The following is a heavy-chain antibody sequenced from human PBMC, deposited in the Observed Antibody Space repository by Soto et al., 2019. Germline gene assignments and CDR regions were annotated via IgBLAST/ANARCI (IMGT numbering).Heavy chain of an antibody. J-gene: IGHJ4*01. Sequence: SVKVSCKTSGYNFTNFDINWVRQAPGRGLVWMGWMNPSSGETGSAQNFQGRVTMTRDISTRTFFMQLTSLRSEDTAIYYCARLAEYCNGIKCYSNFDFWGRGTQVTVSS. CDR3: ARLAEYCNGIKCYSNFDF. CDR2: MNPSSGET. D-gene: IGHD2-15*01. V-gene: IGHV1-8*01. CDR1: GYNFTNFD.